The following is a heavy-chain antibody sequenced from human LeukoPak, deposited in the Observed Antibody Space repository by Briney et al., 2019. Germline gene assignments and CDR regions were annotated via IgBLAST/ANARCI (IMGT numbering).Heavy chain of an antibody. CDR3: ARTGGWSSPFGH. Sequence: PSETLSLTCTVSGGSISSYYWSWIRQPPGKGLEWIGYIYYSGSTNYNPSLKSRVTISVDMSKNQFSLKLSSVTAADTAVYYCARTGGWSSPFGHWGQGTLVTVSS. D-gene: IGHD3-16*01. J-gene: IGHJ5*02. CDR2: IYYSGST. CDR1: GGSISSYY. V-gene: IGHV4-59*01.